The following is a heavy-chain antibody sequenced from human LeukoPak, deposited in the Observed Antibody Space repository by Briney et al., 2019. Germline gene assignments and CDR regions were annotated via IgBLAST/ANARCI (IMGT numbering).Heavy chain of an antibody. CDR3: ARELNTVVRGVTHYYYYYGMDV. CDR1: GYTLPHYG. D-gene: IGHD3-10*01. J-gene: IGHJ6*02. V-gene: IGHV1-18*01. Sequence: AGVPVPRMPSGYTLPHYGNRRLRLAPAQAREWVGLISDYNGNSNYAQKLQGRVTIHKNRSTTKAYMELRSLRSDYTAVYYFARELNTVVRGVTHYYYYYGMDVWGQGTTVTVSS. CDR2: ISDYNGNS.